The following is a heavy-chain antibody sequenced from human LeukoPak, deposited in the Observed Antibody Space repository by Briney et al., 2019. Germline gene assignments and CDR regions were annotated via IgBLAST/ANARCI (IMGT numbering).Heavy chain of an antibody. D-gene: IGHD3-10*01. CDR3: ATRYGDSLDAFDI. CDR2: IYYSGST. J-gene: IGHJ3*02. Sequence: SQTLSLTCTVSGGSISSGGYYWSWIRQHPGKGLEWIGYIYYSGSTYYNPSLKSRVTISVDTSKNQFSLKLSSVTAADTAVYYCATRYGDSLDAFDIWGQGTMVTVSS. V-gene: IGHV4-31*03. CDR1: GGSISSGGYY.